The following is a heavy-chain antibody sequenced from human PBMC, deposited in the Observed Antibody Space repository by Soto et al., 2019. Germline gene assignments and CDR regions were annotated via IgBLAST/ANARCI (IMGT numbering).Heavy chain of an antibody. J-gene: IGHJ4*02. Sequence: TLSLTSAVSGSFISSGGYYCSLIRQHAGKVLGWMGYFYYSASTYYNPPLKSRVTISVDTTKNHFSLKLSSTTAAATAVYYCGEGNYCGGDCYSDFDYWGQGTLVTVSS. V-gene: IGHV4-31*11. CDR2: FYYSAST. CDR1: GSFISSGGYY. D-gene: IGHD2-21*02. CDR3: GEGNYCGGDCYSDFDY.